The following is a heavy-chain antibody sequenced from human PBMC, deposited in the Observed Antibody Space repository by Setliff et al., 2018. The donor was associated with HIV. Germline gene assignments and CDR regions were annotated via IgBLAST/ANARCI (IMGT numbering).Heavy chain of an antibody. V-gene: IGHV1-24*01. CDR1: GYTLTELS. Sequence: ASVKVSCKVSGYTLTELSMHWVRQAPGKGLEWMGGFDPEEGETIYAQKFQGRVTMTEDTSTDTAYMELSSLRSEDTAVYYCATDAPVDTPMAIRGYFDYWGRGTLVTVSS. D-gene: IGHD5-18*01. CDR2: FDPEEGET. CDR3: ATDAPVDTPMAIRGYFDY. J-gene: IGHJ4*02.